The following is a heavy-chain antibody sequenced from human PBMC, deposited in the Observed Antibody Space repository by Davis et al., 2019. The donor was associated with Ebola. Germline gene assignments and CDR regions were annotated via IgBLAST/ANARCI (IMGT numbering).Heavy chain of an antibody. D-gene: IGHD3-10*01. V-gene: IGHV1-2*04. CDR2: INPNSGGT. CDR1: GYTFTGYY. J-gene: IGHJ5*02. Sequence: AASVKVSCKASGYTFTGYYMHWVRQAPGQGLEWMGWINPNSGGTNYAQKFQGWVTMTTDTSTSTAYMELRSLRSDDTAVYYCARGNTMVRGVSWFDPWGQGTLVTVSS. CDR3: ARGNTMVRGVSWFDP.